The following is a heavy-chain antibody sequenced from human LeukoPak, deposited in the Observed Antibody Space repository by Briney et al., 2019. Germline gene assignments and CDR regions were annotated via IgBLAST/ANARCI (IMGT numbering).Heavy chain of an antibody. J-gene: IGHJ4*02. V-gene: IGHV4-39*01. D-gene: IGHD6-6*01. Sequence: PSETLSLTCTVSGGSISSSSYYWGWIRQPPGKGLEWIGSIYYSGSTYYNPSLKSRVTISVDTSKNQFSLKLSSVTAADTAVYYCATRSIAARRGFDYWGQGTLVTVSS. CDR2: IYYSGST. CDR3: ATRSIAARRGFDY. CDR1: GGSISSSSYY.